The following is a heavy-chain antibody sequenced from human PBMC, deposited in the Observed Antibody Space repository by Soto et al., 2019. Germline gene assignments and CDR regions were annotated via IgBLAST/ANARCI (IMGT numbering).Heavy chain of an antibody. J-gene: IGHJ3*02. CDR1: GYIFTTNW. D-gene: IGHD3-10*01. CDR2: IYPSDSDT. Sequence: GESLKISCKGSGYIFTTNWIGWVRQMPGKGLEWMGIIYPSDSDTRYSPSFQGQVTISADKSISTAYLQWSSLKASATAMYYCARKPGTAFDIWGQGTMVTVSS. CDR3: ARKPGTAFDI. V-gene: IGHV5-51*01.